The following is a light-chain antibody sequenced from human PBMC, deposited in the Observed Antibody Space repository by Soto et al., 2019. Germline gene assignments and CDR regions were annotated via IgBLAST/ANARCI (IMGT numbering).Light chain of an antibody. CDR1: SSNIGAGYD. V-gene: IGLV1-40*01. CDR3: QSFDTSLGNSYV. CDR2: GNT. J-gene: IGLJ1*01. Sequence: QSVLTQAPSVSGAPGQRVTISCTGSSSNIGAGYDVHWYQQLPGAAPKLLIYGNTNRPSGVPDRFSGSKSGTSASLAITGLQAEDEADYYCQSFDTSLGNSYVFGTGTKVT.